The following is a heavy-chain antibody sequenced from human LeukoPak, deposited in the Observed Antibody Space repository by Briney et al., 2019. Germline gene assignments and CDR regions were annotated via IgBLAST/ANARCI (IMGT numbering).Heavy chain of an antibody. V-gene: IGHV1-2*02. CDR1: GYTFTGYY. Sequence: GASVKVSCKASGYTFTGYYMHWVRQAPGQGLEWMGWINPNSGGTNYAQKFQGRVTMTRDTSISTAYMELSRLRSDDTAVYYCARSPGGQQLEDNWFDPWGQGTLVTVSS. CDR2: INPNSGGT. D-gene: IGHD6-13*01. J-gene: IGHJ5*02. CDR3: ARSPGGQQLEDNWFDP.